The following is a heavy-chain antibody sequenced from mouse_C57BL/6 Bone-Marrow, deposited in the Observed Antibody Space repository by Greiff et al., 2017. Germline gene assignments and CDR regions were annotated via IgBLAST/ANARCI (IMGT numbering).Heavy chain of an antibody. Sequence: QVQLQQPGAELVKPGASVKLSCKASGYTFTSYWMQWVKQRPGQGLEWIGEIDPSDSYTNYNQKFKGKATLTVDTSSSTAYMQLSSLTSVDSAVYYCSRGITTVVGDYAMDYWCQGNSVTVSS. CDR1: GYTFTSYW. J-gene: IGHJ4*01. V-gene: IGHV1-50*01. CDR2: IDPSDSYT. D-gene: IGHD1-1*01. CDR3: SRGITTVVGDYAMDY.